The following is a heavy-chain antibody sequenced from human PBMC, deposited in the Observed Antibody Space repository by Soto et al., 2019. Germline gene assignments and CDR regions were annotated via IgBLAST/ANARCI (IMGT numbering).Heavy chain of an antibody. CDR1: GYSFTDDY. D-gene: IGHD2-21*02. CDR3: ARAVYCGDDCYSYGMDV. V-gene: IGHV1-2*02. Sequence: ASVKVSCKTSGYSFTDDYLHWVRQAPGQGLEWVGWINPHSGSTNFAQKFLGRVSMTRDTSTSTAYMELFSLTSDDTAIYYCARAVYCGDDCYSYGMDVWGQGTTVTVSS. J-gene: IGHJ6*02. CDR2: INPHSGST.